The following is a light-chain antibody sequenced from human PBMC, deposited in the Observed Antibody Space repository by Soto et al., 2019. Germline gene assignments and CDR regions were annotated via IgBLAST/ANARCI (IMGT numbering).Light chain of an antibody. V-gene: IGLV1-40*01. J-gene: IGLJ3*02. CDR2: GNS. Sequence: VLTQPPSVSGAPGQRVTISCTGSRSNIGAGYDVHWYQQLPGTAPKLLIYGNSNRPSGVPDRFSGSKSDTSASLAITGLQAKDEADYYCQSYDSSLSGWVFGGGTKVTVL. CDR1: RSNIGAGYD. CDR3: QSYDSSLSGWV.